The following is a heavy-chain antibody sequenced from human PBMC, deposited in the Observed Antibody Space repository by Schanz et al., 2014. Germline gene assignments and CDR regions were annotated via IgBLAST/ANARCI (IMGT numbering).Heavy chain of an antibody. CDR1: GFTVSSNH. CDR3: ARDGDRFYHNYYMDV. J-gene: IGHJ6*03. D-gene: IGHD4-17*01. V-gene: IGHV3-23*04. Sequence: VQLVESGGGVVQPGRSLRLSCAVSGFTVSSNHMSWVRQAPGKGLEWVSAISGSGGSTYYADSVKGRFTVSRDNARNSLYLHMNTLGAEDTAVYYCARDGDRFYHNYYMDVWGKGTTVTVSS. CDR2: ISGSGGST.